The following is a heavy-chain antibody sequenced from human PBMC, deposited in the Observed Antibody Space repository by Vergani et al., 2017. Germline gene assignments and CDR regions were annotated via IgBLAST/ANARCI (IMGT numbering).Heavy chain of an antibody. V-gene: IGHV4-4*07. CDR3: ATGAGPFDI. D-gene: IGHD7-27*01. J-gene: IGHJ4*02. CDR2: LCPSGST. Sequence: QVQMQESGPGLVKTSETLSLTGSASGAAISYWCWSWLRQPAGKGLEWIGRLCPSGSTNYKPSLKSRVTMSIDTSKNQFSLKLTSVTAADTAVYYCATGAGPFDIWGQGTLVTVSS. CDR1: GAAISYWC.